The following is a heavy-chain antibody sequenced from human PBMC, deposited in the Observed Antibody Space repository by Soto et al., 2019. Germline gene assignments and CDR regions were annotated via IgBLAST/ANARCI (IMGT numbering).Heavy chain of an antibody. D-gene: IGHD3-3*01. J-gene: IGHJ4*02. Sequence: EVQLVESGGGLVQPGGSLRLSCAAFGFKISSSSMNWVRQAPGRGLEWVAYISDSGSNTLYADSVKGRFTISRDNSKNTLYLQMNSLRAEDTAVYYCAKGVLRFLEWLLPVDYWGQGTLVTVSS. V-gene: IGHV3-23*04. CDR1: GFKISSSS. CDR3: AKGVLRFLEWLLPVDY. CDR2: ISDSGSNT.